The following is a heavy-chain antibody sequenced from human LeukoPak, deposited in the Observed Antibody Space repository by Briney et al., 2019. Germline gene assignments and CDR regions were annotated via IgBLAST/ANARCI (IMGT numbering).Heavy chain of an antibody. CDR1: GFTFTTYF. D-gene: IGHD6-13*01. V-gene: IGHV1-2*02. CDR2: INPYSGAT. CDR3: GRATYTSIWFHDAFDI. J-gene: IGHJ3*02. Sequence: GASVKVSSKASGFTFTTYFMHWVRQAPGQGLEWMGWINPYSGATNSAQKFQGRVTMTRDTSISTAYMELSMLTSDDTAVYYCGRATYTSIWFHDAFDIWGQGTMVTVSS.